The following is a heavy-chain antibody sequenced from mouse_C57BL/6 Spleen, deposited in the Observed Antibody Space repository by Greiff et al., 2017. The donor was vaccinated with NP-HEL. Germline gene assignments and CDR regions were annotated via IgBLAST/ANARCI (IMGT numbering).Heavy chain of an antibody. D-gene: IGHD2-5*01. V-gene: IGHV1-69*01. J-gene: IGHJ2*01. CDR1: GYTFTSYW. CDR3: ARSNHYFDY. Sequence: QVQLQQSGAELVMPGASVKLSCKASGYTFTSYWMHWVKQRPGQGLEWIGEIDPSDSYTNYNQKFKGKSTLTVDKSSSTAYMQLSSLTSEDSAVYYCARSNHYFDYWGQGTTLTVSS. CDR2: IDPSDSYT.